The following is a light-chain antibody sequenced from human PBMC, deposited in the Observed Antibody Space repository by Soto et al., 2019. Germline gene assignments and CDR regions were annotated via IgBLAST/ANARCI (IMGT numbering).Light chain of an antibody. CDR3: PPYHTSPIT. Sequence: QGPATGGVPKGGRATCCGMSSQGGSRKLAWYQHQPGQAPRLLISGASTGATGLPARVSRSGSGTESTLTISSPQPADCPLYYCPPYHTSPITFRGGTKVDIK. CDR2: GAS. CDR1: QGGSRK. V-gene: IGKV3-15*01. J-gene: IGKJ4*01.